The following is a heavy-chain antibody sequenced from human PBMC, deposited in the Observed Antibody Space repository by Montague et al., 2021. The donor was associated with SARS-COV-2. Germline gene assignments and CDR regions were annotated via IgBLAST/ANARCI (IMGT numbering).Heavy chain of an antibody. CDR1: GFTFSNYA. D-gene: IGHD3-3*01. CDR2: IYSGGSST. CDR3: AKDPRYDFWSGYYFDY. Sequence: SRRLSCAASGFTFSNYAMRWDRQAPGKGLEWVSGIYSGGSSTYYADSVKGRFTISRDNSKNTLYLQMNSLRAEDTAVYYCAKDPRYDFWSGYYFDYWGQGTLVTVSS. V-gene: IGHV3-23*03. J-gene: IGHJ4*02.